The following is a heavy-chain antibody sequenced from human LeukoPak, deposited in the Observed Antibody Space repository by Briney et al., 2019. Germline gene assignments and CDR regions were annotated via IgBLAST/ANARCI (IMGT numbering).Heavy chain of an antibody. CDR3: ARADSRIFRS. V-gene: IGHV3-48*03. J-gene: IGHJ4*01. CDR1: GFTFSSYE. Sequence: GGSLRLSCAASGFTFSSYEMNWVRQAPGKGLEWVSYISSSGSTIYYADSVKGRFTISRDNAKNSLYLQMNSLRAEDTAVYYCARADSRIFRSWGQEPWSPSPQ. D-gene: IGHD1-14*01. CDR2: ISSSGSTI.